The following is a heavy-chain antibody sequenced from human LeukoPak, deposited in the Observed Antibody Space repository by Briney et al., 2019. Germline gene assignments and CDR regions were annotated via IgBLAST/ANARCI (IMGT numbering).Heavy chain of an antibody. CDR1: GFTFDDYA. V-gene: IGHV3-9*01. Sequence: GGSLRLSCAASGFTFDDYAMHWVRQAPGKGLEWVSGISWNSGSIGYADSVKGRFTISRDNAKNSLYLQMNSLRAEDTALYYCAKDIGGHYYGSGPPYYYYYGMDVWGQGTTVTVSS. CDR3: AKDIGGHYYGSGPPYYYYYGMDV. D-gene: IGHD3-10*01. J-gene: IGHJ6*02. CDR2: ISWNSGSI.